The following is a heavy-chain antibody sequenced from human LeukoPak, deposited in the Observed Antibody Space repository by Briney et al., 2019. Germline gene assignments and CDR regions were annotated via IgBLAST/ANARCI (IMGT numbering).Heavy chain of an antibody. V-gene: IGHV6-1*01. CDR3: ARDPFSSGWPRD. CDR2: TYYRSKWFN. CDR1: GDSVSSNSAA. J-gene: IGHJ4*02. D-gene: IGHD6-19*01. Sequence: SQTLSLTCAISGDSVSSNSAAWNWIRQSPSRGLEWLGRTYYRSKWFNDYAESLKSRISIIPDTSRNQFSLQLNSVTPEDTAVYYCARDPFSSGWPRDWGQGTLVTVSS.